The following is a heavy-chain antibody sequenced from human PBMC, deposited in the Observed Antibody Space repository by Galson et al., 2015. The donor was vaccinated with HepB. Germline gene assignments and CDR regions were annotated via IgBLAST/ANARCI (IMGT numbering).Heavy chain of an antibody. V-gene: IGHV3-23*01. CDR2: ISGSGGST. D-gene: IGHD3-22*01. J-gene: IGHJ3*02. CDR1: GFTFSSYA. CDR3: AKDHYDSSGYPRDPDAFDI. Sequence: SLRLSCAASGFTFSSYAMSWVRQAPGKGLEWVSAISGSGGSTYYADSVKGRFTISRDNSKNTLYLQMNSLRAEDTAVYYCAKDHYDSSGYPRDPDAFDIWGQGTMVTVSS.